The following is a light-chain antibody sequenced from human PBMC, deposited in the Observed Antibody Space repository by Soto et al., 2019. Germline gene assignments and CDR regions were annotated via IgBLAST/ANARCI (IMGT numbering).Light chain of an antibody. CDR1: QSISSY. CDR2: AAS. J-gene: IGKJ2*01. CDR3: QQRYSTLGT. V-gene: IGKV1-39*01. Sequence: DIQMTQSPSSLSASVGDRVTITCRASQSISSYLNWYQQKPGKAPKLLIYAASSLHSGVPSRFSGRGSGTDFTLIISSLQPEDFATYYCQQRYSTLGTFGQGTKLEIK.